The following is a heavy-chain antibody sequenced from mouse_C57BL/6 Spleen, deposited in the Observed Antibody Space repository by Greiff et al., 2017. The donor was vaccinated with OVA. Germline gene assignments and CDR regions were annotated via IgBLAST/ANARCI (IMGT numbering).Heavy chain of an antibody. CDR2: INPNNGGT. CDR3: ARRPDYYGSSYFDY. Sequence: VQLQQSGPELVKPGASVKIPCKASGYTFTDNNMDWVKQSHGKSLEWIGDINPNNGGTIYNQKFKGKATLTVDKSSSTAYMELRSLTSEDTAVYYCARRPDYYGSSYFDYWGQGTTLTVSS. J-gene: IGHJ2*01. CDR1: GYTFTDNN. D-gene: IGHD1-1*01. V-gene: IGHV1-18*01.